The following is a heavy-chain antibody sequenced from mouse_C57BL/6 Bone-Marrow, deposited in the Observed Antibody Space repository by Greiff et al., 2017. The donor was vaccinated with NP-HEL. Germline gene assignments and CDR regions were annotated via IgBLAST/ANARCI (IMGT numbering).Heavy chain of an antibody. D-gene: IGHD2-5*01. CDR1: GYTFTSYW. CDR2: IDPSDSYT. V-gene: IGHV1-50*01. J-gene: IGHJ3*01. CDR3: AREGYSNYVAY. Sequence: QVQLQQSGAELVKPGASVKLSCKASGYTFTSYWMQWVKQRPGQGLEWIGEIDPSDSYTNYNQKFKGKATLTVDTSSSTAYMQLSSLTSEDSAVYYCAREGYSNYVAYWGQGTLVTVSA.